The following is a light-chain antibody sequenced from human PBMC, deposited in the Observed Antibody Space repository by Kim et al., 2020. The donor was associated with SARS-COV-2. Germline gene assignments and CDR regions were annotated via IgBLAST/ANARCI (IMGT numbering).Light chain of an antibody. CDR3: QSYGSSLEGSV. CDR2: GNT. CDR1: SSNIGAGYD. V-gene: IGLV1-40*01. Sequence: QSVLTQPPSVSGAPGQRVTISCTGSSSNIGAGYDVHWYQQLPGRAPKLLIYGNTNRPSGVPDRFSGSKSGTSASLDITGLQAEDEADYYCQSYGSSLEGSVFGGGTKVTVL. J-gene: IGLJ3*02.